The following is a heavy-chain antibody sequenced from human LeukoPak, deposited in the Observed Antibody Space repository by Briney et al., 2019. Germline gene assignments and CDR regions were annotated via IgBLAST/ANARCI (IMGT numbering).Heavy chain of an antibody. CDR2: ISSSSTTI. CDR1: GFTFSSYR. J-gene: IGHJ4*02. D-gene: IGHD3-22*01. V-gene: IGHV3-48*04. Sequence: GGSLRLSCAASGFTFSSYRMNWVRQAPGKGLEWVSHISSSSTTIYYADSVKGRFTISRDNAKNSLYLQMNSLGAEDTAVYYCARDYYDSSGYYFSSYWGQGTLVTVSS. CDR3: ARDYYDSSGYYFSSY.